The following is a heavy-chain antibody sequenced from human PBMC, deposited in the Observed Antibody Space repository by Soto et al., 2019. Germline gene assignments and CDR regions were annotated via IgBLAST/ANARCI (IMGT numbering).Heavy chain of an antibody. Sequence: VTMSLTCTVSGGSISSYDWSWIRQPPGKGLEWIGYIYYSGSTNYNPSLKSRVTISVDTSKNQFSLKLSSVTAADTAVYYCAGGSYPSRNFDYWGQGTLVTVSS. CDR2: IYYSGST. CDR1: GGSISSYD. CDR3: AGGSYPSRNFDY. D-gene: IGHD3-16*02. J-gene: IGHJ4*02. V-gene: IGHV4-59*08.